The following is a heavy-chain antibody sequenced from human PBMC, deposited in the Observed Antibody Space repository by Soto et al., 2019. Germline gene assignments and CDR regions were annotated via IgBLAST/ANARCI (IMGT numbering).Heavy chain of an antibody. CDR1: GYTFTSYA. CDR3: ARGGGGIAVAGLLLDYYYMDV. Sequence: QVQLVQSGAEVKKPGASVKVSCKASGYTFTSYAMHWVRQAPGQRLEWMGWINAGNGNTKYSQKFQGRVTITRDKSASTAYRELSSLRSEDTAVYYCARGGGGIAVAGLLLDYYYMDVWGKGTTVTVSS. V-gene: IGHV1-3*01. J-gene: IGHJ6*03. CDR2: INAGNGNT. D-gene: IGHD6-19*01.